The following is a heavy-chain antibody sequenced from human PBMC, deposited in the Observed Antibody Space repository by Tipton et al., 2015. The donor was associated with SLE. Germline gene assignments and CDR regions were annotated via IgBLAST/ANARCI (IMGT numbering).Heavy chain of an antibody. J-gene: IGHJ5*02. CDR3: AREGIAAAGGWFDP. Sequence: TLSLTCAVSGYSISSGYYWGWIRQPPGKGLEWIGSIYHSGSTYYNPSLKSRVTISVDTSKNQFSLKLSSVTAADTAVYYCAREGIAAAGGWFDPWGQGTLATVSS. V-gene: IGHV4-38-2*02. CDR2: IYHSGST. CDR1: GYSISSGYY. D-gene: IGHD6-13*01.